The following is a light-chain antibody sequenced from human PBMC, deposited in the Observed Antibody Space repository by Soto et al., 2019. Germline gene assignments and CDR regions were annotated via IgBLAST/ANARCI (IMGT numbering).Light chain of an antibody. J-gene: IGKJ5*01. CDR1: QTVSSY. Sequence: DIHMTQSPSSLSASFGDRVNITFRASQTVSSYLNWYQQKPGTVPKLLIYATSNLQSGVPSRFSGRGFGTDFTLTISSLQPEDFATYYCQQSFTTPSFGQGTRLEI. CDR2: ATS. CDR3: QQSFTTPS. V-gene: IGKV1-39*01.